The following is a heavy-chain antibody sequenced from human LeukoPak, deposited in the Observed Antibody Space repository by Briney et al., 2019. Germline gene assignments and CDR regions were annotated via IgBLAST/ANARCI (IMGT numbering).Heavy chain of an antibody. Sequence: SETLSLTCTVSGGSISSSSYYWGWIRQPPGKGLEWIGSIYYSGSTYYNPSLKSRVTISVDTSKNQFSLKLSSVTAADTAVYYCARARDTAIGYFDYWGQGTLVTVSS. D-gene: IGHD5-18*01. CDR2: IYYSGST. CDR3: ARARDTAIGYFDY. J-gene: IGHJ4*02. V-gene: IGHV4-39*07. CDR1: GGSISSSSYY.